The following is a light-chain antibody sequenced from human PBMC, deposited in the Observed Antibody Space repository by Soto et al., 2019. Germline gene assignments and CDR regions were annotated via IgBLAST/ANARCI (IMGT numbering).Light chain of an antibody. CDR2: DAS. CDR3: GQYNNWPYT. V-gene: IGKV3-15*01. Sequence: EVVMTPSPATLSVSPGERATLSCRASQSVSSALAWYQQKPGQAPRLLFYDASTRATGTPARFSASGSGTEFSLTISSLQSEDFAVYFCGQYNNWPYTFGQGTKVDIK. CDR1: QSVSSA. J-gene: IGKJ2*01.